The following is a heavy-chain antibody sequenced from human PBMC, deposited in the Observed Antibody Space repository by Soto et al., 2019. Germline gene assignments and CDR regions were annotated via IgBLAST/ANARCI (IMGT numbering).Heavy chain of an antibody. CDR3: AKDWRLWYYDSSGSEAG. D-gene: IGHD3-22*01. V-gene: IGHV3-23*01. CDR2: ISATGGNT. CDR1: GFTFSRFA. Sequence: EVRLLESGGGLVQPGGSLRLSCAASGFTFSRFAMSWVRQAPGKGLDWVSGISATGGNTFYADSVKGRFTISRDNPKNTLYLQMNSLRAEDTAVYYCAKDWRLWYYDSSGSEAGWGQGTLVTVSS. J-gene: IGHJ4*02.